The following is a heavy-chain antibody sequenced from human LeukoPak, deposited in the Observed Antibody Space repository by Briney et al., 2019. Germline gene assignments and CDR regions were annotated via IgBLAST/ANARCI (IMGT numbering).Heavy chain of an antibody. V-gene: IGHV3-23*01. J-gene: IGHJ4*02. CDR2: INGSGGRT. CDR1: GFTFSSYG. CDR3: AKDGGGYYTWAFDY. D-gene: IGHD3-22*01. Sequence: PGGSLRLSCAASGFTFSSYGMNWVRQAPGKGLEWVSGINGSGGRTYYADSVKGRFTISRDKSKNTLYLQMNSLRAEDTAIYYCAKDGGGYYTWAFDYWGQGTLVTVSS.